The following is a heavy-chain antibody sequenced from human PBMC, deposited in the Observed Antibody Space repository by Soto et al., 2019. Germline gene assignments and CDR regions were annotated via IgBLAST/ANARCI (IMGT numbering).Heavy chain of an antibody. V-gene: IGHV3-48*01. J-gene: IGHJ5*02. CDR3: ARDPDSSGWYNWFDP. CDR2: ISSSGSTI. Sequence: PGGSLRLSCAASGFTFSSYSMNWVRQAPGKGLEWVSYISSSGSTIYYADSVKGRFTISRDNAKNSLYLQMNSLRAEDTAVYYCARDPDSSGWYNWFDPWGQGTLVT. CDR1: GFTFSSYS. D-gene: IGHD6-19*01.